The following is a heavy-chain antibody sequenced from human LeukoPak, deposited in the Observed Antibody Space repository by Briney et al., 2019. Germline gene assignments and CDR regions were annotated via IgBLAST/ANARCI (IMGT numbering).Heavy chain of an antibody. CDR1: GYTFTSYG. D-gene: IGHD5-24*01. V-gene: IGHV1-8*02. Sequence: ASVKVSCKASGYTFTSYGISWVRQAPGQGLEWMGWMNPNSGNTGYAQKFQGRVTMTRNTSISTAYMELSSLRSEDTAVYYCARGPRVEMATIAPFDHWGQGTLVTVSS. CDR3: ARGPRVEMATIAPFDH. CDR2: MNPNSGNT. J-gene: IGHJ4*02.